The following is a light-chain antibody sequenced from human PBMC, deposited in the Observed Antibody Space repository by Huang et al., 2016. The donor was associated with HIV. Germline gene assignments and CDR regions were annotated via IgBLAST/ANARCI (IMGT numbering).Light chain of an antibody. V-gene: IGKV1-6*02. CDR3: LQDFTYPRT. Sequence: AIQLTQSPSSLSASVGVRVTITCRASQDITNDLGWYQQKPGKAPKLLISAASTLRSGVPSRFSGSGSGTDFTLTISSLQPEDFATYFCLQDFTYPRTFGQGTRVEI. CDR1: QDITND. CDR2: AAS. J-gene: IGKJ1*01.